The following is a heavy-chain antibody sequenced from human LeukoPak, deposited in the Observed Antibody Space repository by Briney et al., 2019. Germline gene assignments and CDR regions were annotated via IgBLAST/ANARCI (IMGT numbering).Heavy chain of an antibody. V-gene: IGHV3-66*01. Sequence: GGSLRLSCAASGFTVSSNYMNWVRQAPGKGLEWVSVIYSGGSTDYTDSVKGRFTISRDRSKNTLYLQMNSLRADDTAVYYCARDRGPHDGFDIWGQGTMVTVSS. J-gene: IGHJ3*02. D-gene: IGHD3-10*01. CDR1: GFTVSSNY. CDR2: IYSGGST. CDR3: ARDRGPHDGFDI.